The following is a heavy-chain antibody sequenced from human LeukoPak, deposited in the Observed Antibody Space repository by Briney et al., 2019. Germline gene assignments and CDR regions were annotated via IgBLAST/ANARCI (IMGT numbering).Heavy chain of an antibody. CDR1: GFTFSSYS. V-gene: IGHV3-21*01. Sequence: GGSLRLSCAASGFTFSSYSMNWVRQAPGTGLEWVSSISISSSYIYYADSVKGRFTITRDNAKNSLYLQMNSLRAEDTAVYYCASVSGVYDYVWMRYRYLDYSGQGTLVTFSS. CDR3: ASVSGVYDYVWMRYRYLDY. D-gene: IGHD3-16*02. J-gene: IGHJ4*02. CDR2: ISISSSYI.